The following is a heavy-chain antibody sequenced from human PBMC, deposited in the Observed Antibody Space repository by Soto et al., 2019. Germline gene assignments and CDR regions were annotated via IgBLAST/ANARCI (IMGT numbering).Heavy chain of an antibody. CDR1: GFTLTTYS. V-gene: IGHV3-48*02. CDR3: ARGAVTGTSLFDY. D-gene: IGHD6-19*01. CDR2: INKNGFTI. Sequence: PGGSLRLSCAVSGFTLTTYSRNWVRQAPGKGLEWISFINKNGFTIYYADSVKGRFTISRDYAKNSLYLQMDSLRHEDTAVYYCARGAVTGTSLFDYWGLGTLVTVSS. J-gene: IGHJ4*02.